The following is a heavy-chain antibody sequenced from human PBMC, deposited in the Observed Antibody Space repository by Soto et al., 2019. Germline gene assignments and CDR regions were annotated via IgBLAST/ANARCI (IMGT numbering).Heavy chain of an antibody. J-gene: IGHJ4*02. Sequence: PSETLSLTCTVSGGSVSSGSYYWSWIRQPPGKGLEWIGYIYYSGSTNYNPSLRSRVTISVDTSKNQCSLKLSSVTAADTAVYYCARAFRGIAAVNPISYYFDYWGQGTLVTVSP. CDR2: IYYSGST. CDR1: GGSVSSGSYY. CDR3: ARAFRGIAAVNPISYYFDY. V-gene: IGHV4-61*01. D-gene: IGHD6-13*01.